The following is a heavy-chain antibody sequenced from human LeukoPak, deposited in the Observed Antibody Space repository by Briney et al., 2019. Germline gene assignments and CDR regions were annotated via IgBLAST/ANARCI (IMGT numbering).Heavy chain of an antibody. D-gene: IGHD6-13*01. V-gene: IGHV3-21*06. CDR3: AREAGSDHGEAFDI. J-gene: IGHJ3*02. CDR1: GITFSSYS. Sequence: GGSLRLSCAASGITFSSYSMNWVRQAPGKGLEWVPSIGGSSRSIYYADSVKGRFTISRDNAKNSLFLQMNSLRAEDTAVYYCAREAGSDHGEAFDIGGQGTMVTV. CDR2: IGGSSRSI.